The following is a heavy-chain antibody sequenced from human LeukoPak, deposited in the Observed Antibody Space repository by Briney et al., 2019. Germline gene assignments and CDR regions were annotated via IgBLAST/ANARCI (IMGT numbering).Heavy chain of an antibody. V-gene: IGHV1-69*10. Sequence: ASVKVSCKASGGTFSSYAISWVRQAPGQRLEWMGWINADNGNTKYSQKFQGRVTITADKSTSTAYMELSSLRSEDTAVYYCARDYYGFNWGQGTLVTVSS. CDR2: INADNGNT. J-gene: IGHJ4*02. CDR3: ARDYYGFN. CDR1: GGTFSSYA. D-gene: IGHD3-10*01.